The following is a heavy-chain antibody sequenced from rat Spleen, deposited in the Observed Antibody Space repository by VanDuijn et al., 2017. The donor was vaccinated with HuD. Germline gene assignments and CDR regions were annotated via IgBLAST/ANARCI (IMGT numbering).Heavy chain of an antibody. V-gene: IGHV5-7*01. CDR2: ISYDGSST. CDR1: GFTFSAYY. CDR3: ATHNSGYFDY. Sequence: EVQLVESGGGLVQPGRSMKLSCAALGFTFSAYYMAWVRQAPTKGLEWVATISYDGSSTYYRDSVKGRFTISRDNAKNTLYLQMDSLRPEDTATYYCATHNSGYFDYWGQGVMVTVSS. D-gene: IGHD4-3*01. J-gene: IGHJ2*01.